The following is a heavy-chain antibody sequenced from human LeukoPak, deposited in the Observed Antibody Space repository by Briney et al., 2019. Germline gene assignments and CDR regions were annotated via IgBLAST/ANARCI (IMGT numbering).Heavy chain of an antibody. CDR3: AKDPVAAAGHNWFDP. CDR2: ISGSGGST. Sequence: GGSLRLSCAASGFTFSSYAMSWVRQAPGKGLEWVSAISGSGGSTYYADSVKGRFTISRDNSKNMLYLQMNSLRAEDTAVYYCAKDPVAAAGHNWFDPWGQGTLVTVSS. V-gene: IGHV3-23*01. J-gene: IGHJ5*02. D-gene: IGHD6-13*01. CDR1: GFTFSSYA.